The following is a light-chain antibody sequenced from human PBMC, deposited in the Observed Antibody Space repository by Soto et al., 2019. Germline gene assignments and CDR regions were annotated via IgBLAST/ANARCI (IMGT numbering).Light chain of an antibody. CDR1: PSDVGGYAL. CDR3: CSYAGNYTFV. J-gene: IGLJ1*01. Sequence: QSALTQPRSVSGSPGQSVTISCAGTPSDVGGYALVSWFQQHPGKAPKLMMSDVNKRPAGVPDRFSGSKSGNTASLTISGLRTEDEGDYYCCSYAGNYTFVFGSGTKLTVL. V-gene: IGLV2-11*01. CDR2: DVN.